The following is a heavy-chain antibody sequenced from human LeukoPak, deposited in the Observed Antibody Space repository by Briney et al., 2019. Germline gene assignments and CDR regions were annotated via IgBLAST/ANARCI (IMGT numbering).Heavy chain of an antibody. V-gene: IGHV4-38-2*01. D-gene: IGHD3-10*01. J-gene: IGHJ4*02. CDR3: ARGEVGEFDY. CDR2: ISHSGST. CDR1: GYSISLGYY. Sequence: SETLSLTCAVSGYSISLGYYWNWIRQFPGKGLEWIGSISHSGSTSYNPSLRRRITISLETSKNQFSLRLISVTAADSALYYCARGEVGEFDYWGQGRLVIVSS.